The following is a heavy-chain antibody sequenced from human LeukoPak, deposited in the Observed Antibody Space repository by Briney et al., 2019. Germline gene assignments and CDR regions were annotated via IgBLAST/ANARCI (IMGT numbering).Heavy chain of an antibody. Sequence: ASVKVSCKVSGYTLTELSMHWVRQAPGKGLERMGGFDPEDGETIYAQKFQGRVTMTEDTSTDTAYMELSSLRSEDTAVYYCATAPLMTTVVTPFDYWGQGTLVTVSS. CDR3: ATAPLMTTVVTPFDY. J-gene: IGHJ4*02. V-gene: IGHV1-24*01. CDR2: FDPEDGET. CDR1: GYTLTELS. D-gene: IGHD4-23*01.